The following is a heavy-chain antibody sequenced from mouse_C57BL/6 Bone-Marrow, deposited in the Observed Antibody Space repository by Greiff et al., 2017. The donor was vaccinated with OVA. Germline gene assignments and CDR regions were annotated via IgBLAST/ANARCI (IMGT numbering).Heavy chain of an antibody. CDR3: VRGGIYYHYAMDY. D-gene: IGHD2-1*01. CDR1: GFSFNTYA. J-gene: IGHJ4*01. Sequence: EVQGVESGGGLVQPKGSLKLSCAASGFSFNTYAMNWVRQAPGKGLEWVARIRSKSNNYATYYADSVKDRFTISRDDSESMLYLQMNNLKTEDTAMYYCVRGGIYYHYAMDYWGQGTSVTVSS. CDR2: IRSKSNNYAT. V-gene: IGHV10-1*01.